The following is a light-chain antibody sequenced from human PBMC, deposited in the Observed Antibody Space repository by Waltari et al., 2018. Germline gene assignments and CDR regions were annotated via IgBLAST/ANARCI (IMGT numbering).Light chain of an antibody. CDR3: ATWDDNLDMLL. CDR2: SND. J-gene: IGLJ3*02. Sequence: QSILTQPPSASGTPGQRVTISCSGSTSNIGKNPVNWYQQVPGMAPKLLLFSNDQRPSGVPDRFSGSKSGTSASLAISGLQSEDEADFYCATWDDNLDMLLFGGGTKLTVL. V-gene: IGLV1-44*01. CDR1: TSNIGKNP.